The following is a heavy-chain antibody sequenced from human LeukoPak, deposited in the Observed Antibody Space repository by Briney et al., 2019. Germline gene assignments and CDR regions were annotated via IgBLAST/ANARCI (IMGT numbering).Heavy chain of an antibody. Sequence: GGSLRLSCAASGFTFSDYYMSWIRQAPGKGLEWVSYIGSSGSTIYYADSVKGRFTISRDNAKNSLYLQMNSLRAEDTAVYYCARAAPLDCYDSSGYPSWFDPWGQGTLVTVSS. D-gene: IGHD3-22*01. CDR2: IGSSGSTI. V-gene: IGHV3-11*04. CDR3: ARAAPLDCYDSSGYPSWFDP. J-gene: IGHJ5*02. CDR1: GFTFSDYY.